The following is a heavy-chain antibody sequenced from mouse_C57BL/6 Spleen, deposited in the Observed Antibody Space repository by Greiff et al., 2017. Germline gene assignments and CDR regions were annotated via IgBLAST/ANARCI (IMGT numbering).Heavy chain of an antibody. V-gene: IGHV1-15*01. J-gene: IGHJ4*01. Sequence: QVQLQQSGAELVRPGASVTLFCKASGYTFTDYEMHWVKQTPVHGLEWIGAIDPETGGTAYNQKFKGKAILTADKSSSTAYMELRSLTSEDSAVSYCTRDYYGSSYAMDYWGQGTSDTVSS. CDR2: IDPETGGT. CDR1: GYTFTDYE. D-gene: IGHD1-1*01. CDR3: TRDYYGSSYAMDY.